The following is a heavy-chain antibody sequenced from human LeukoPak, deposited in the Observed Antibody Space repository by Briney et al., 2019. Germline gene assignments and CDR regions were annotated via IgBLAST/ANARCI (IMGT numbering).Heavy chain of an antibody. CDR3: ARRGLSYYYDSSGYHIDY. CDR2: IYHTGST. J-gene: IGHJ4*02. Sequence: SETLSLTCGVPGYSITSGYHWGWMRQPPGKGLEWIGNIYHTGSTYYNPSLKSRVTISVDTSKNQFSLQLSSVTAADTAVYYCARRGLSYYYDSSGYHIDYWGQGTLVTVSS. D-gene: IGHD3-22*01. CDR1: GYSITSGYH. V-gene: IGHV4-38-2*01.